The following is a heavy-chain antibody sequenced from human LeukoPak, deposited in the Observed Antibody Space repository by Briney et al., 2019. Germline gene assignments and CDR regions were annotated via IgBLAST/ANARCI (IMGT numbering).Heavy chain of an antibody. CDR3: AATYYYGSGREMPFDY. V-gene: IGHV3-48*03. CDR1: GFTFSSYE. J-gene: IGHJ4*02. CDR2: ISSSGSTI. Sequence: GGSLRLSCAASGFTFSSYEMNWVRRAPGKGLEWVSYISSSGSTIYYADSVKGRFTISRDNAKNSLYLQMNSLRAEDTAVYYCAATYYYGSGREMPFDYWGQGTLVTVSS. D-gene: IGHD3-10*01.